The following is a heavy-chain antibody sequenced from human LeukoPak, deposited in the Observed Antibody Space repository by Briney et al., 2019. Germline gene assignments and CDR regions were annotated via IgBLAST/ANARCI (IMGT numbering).Heavy chain of an antibody. CDR3: ARDQGYTYVDS. V-gene: IGHV3-33*01. J-gene: IGHJ4*02. D-gene: IGHD5-18*01. CDR2: IWYDGSSK. Sequence: GGSLRLSCAASGFTFNSYGMHWVRQAPGKGLEWVAVIWYDGSSKYYADSVKGRFTISRDNSKNTLYLQMNSLRAEDTAVYYCARDQGYTYVDSWGQGTLVTVSS. CDR1: GFTFNSYG.